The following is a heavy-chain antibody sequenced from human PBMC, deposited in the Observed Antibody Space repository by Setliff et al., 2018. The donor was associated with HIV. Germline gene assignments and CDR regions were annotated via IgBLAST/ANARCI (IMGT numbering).Heavy chain of an antibody. CDR3: VRDRMVGSTKYFDL. D-gene: IGHD1-26*01. J-gene: IGHJ2*01. CDR1: GFNFSDSF. CDR2: ISNSGRTK. Sequence: PGESLTISCAASGFNFSDSFMTWMRQIPGRGLEWISYISNSGRTKHYADSVKGRFIVSRDNANNSLYLQMNSLRVEETAVYFCVRDRMVGSTKYFDLWGRGTLVTVS. V-gene: IGHV3-11*04.